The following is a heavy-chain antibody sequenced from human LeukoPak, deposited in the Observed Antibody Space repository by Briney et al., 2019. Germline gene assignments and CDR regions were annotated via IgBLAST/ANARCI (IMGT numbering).Heavy chain of an antibody. CDR2: ITSSGATV. D-gene: IGHD6-25*01. CDR1: GFTFSSYS. J-gene: IGHJ4*02. CDR3: ARVRAGYYFDY. Sequence: GGSLRLSCTASGFTFSSYSMNWVRQAPGKGLEWVSHITSSGATVSYADSVKGRFAMSRDNAKNSLYLQMNSLSVEGMAVYYCARVRAGYYFDYWGQGTLVTVSS. V-gene: IGHV3-48*01.